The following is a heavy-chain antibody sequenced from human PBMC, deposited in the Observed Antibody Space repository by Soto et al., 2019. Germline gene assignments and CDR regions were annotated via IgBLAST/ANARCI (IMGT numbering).Heavy chain of an antibody. Sequence: SLRLSCVASGFTFSSYSMNWVRQAPGKGLEWVSYISTNSRTIHYADSVKGRFTISRDNAKNSLYLQMNSLRDEDTAVYYCARSPHSSSWYSYFDYWGQGTLVTVSS. D-gene: IGHD6-13*01. V-gene: IGHV3-48*02. CDR3: ARSPHSSSWYSYFDY. CDR2: ISTNSRTI. J-gene: IGHJ4*02. CDR1: GFTFSSYS.